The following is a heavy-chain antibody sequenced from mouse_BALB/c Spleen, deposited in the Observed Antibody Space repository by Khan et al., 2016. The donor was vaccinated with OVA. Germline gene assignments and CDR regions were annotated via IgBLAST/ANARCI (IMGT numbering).Heavy chain of an antibody. Sequence: VQLQQSGAELVKPAASLKLSCTASGYNIKDIYIHWVKQRPEKGLERIRRTDPANGNTKYDPKFQGKATITADTSSNTAYLQLSSLTSEDTAFYYCRISTINAWGQGTTLTVSS. CDR1: GYNIKDIY. V-gene: IGHV14-3*02. CDR2: TDPANGNT. J-gene: IGHJ2*01. CDR3: RISTINA.